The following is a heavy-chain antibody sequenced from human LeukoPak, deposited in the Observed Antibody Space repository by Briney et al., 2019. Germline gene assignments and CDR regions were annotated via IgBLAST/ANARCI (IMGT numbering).Heavy chain of an antibody. CDR1: VYTFTSYY. J-gene: IGHJ3*02. D-gene: IGHD2-21*01. CDR3: ARLFGGANDAFDI. Sequence: ASVKVSCKASVYTFTSYYMHWVRQAPGQGLEWMGWISAYNGNSNSAQKIQGRVTMTTDTSTRTAYMELSNLRSDDTAVYYCARLFGGANDAFDIWGQGTMVTVSS. CDR2: ISAYNGNS. V-gene: IGHV1-18*04.